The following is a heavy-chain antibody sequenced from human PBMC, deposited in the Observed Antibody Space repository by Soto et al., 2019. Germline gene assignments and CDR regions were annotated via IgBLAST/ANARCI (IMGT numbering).Heavy chain of an antibody. Sequence: EVQLLESGGGMVQPGGSLRLSCAASGFSFSSYAMSWVRQAPGKGLEWVSYIGTSGTTIYYADSVRGRFTISRDNAKNSLYLQMNSLRAEDTAVYYCARDPAIYSGNFDYGLDVWGQGTTVTVSS. D-gene: IGHD4-4*01. CDR3: ARDPAIYSGNFDYGLDV. CDR2: IGTSGTTI. V-gene: IGHV3-48*03. J-gene: IGHJ6*02. CDR1: GFSFSSYA.